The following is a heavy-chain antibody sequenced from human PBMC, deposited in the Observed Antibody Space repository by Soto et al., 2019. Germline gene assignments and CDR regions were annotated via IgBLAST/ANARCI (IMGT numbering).Heavy chain of an antibody. CDR1: GYTFTGYY. J-gene: IGHJ6*02. D-gene: IGHD3-10*01. Sequence: ASVKVSCKASGYTFTGYYMHWVRQAPGQGLEWMGWINPNSGGTNYAQKFQGWVTMTRDTSISTAYMELSRLRSDDTAVYYCARDTSHYYGSGSYYYYYGMDVWGQGTTVTVSS. CDR3: ARDTSHYYGSGSYYYYYGMDV. CDR2: INPNSGGT. V-gene: IGHV1-2*04.